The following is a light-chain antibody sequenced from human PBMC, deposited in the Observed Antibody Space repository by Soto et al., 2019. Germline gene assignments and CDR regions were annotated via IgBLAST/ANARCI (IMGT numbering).Light chain of an antibody. Sequence: QSALTQPASMSGSPGPSITISCTGTSSDVGGYNYVSWYQQHPGKAPKLMIYDVSNRPSWVSNRFSGSKSGNTASLTISGLQAEDEADYYCSSYTSSSTLYVFGTGTKLTVL. CDR3: SSYTSSSTLYV. CDR2: DVS. J-gene: IGLJ1*01. V-gene: IGLV2-14*01. CDR1: SSDVGGYNY.